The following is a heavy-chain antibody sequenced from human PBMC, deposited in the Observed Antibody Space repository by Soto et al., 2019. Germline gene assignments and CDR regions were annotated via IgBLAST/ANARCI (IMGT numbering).Heavy chain of an antibody. Sequence: PGGSLRLSCATSGFTFSSYALHWVRQAPGKGLEWVAVISYDGSNKYYADSVKGRFTISRDNSRYTLYLQMNSLRPEDTAMYYCATRVHGDYPGKDYYGMDVWGQGTTVTVSS. D-gene: IGHD2-21*01. CDR1: GFTFSSYA. J-gene: IGHJ6*02. CDR2: ISYDGSNK. V-gene: IGHV3-30-3*01. CDR3: ATRVHGDYPGKDYYGMDV.